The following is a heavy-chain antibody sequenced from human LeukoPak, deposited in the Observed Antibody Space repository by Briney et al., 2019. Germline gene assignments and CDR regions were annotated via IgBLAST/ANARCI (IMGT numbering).Heavy chain of an antibody. V-gene: IGHV1-8*01. CDR2: MNSYTGNT. CDR3: ARGSGSGGRDWFHP. D-gene: IGHD1-26*01. J-gene: IGHJ5*02. Sequence: GASVKVSCKASGYTFTSHEINWVRQAAGQGLEGMGWMNSYTGNTGYSQKFQGRVTMTRDTSISTAYMELRSLTSEDTAAYYCARGSGSGGRDWFHPWGQGTLVTVSS. CDR1: GYTFTSHE.